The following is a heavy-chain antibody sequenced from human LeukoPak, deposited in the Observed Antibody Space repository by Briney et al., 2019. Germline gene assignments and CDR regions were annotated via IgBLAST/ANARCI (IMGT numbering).Heavy chain of an antibody. CDR3: ARDRAWNYFDY. V-gene: IGHV3-30*03. CDR1: GFTFSRHG. J-gene: IGHJ4*02. D-gene: IGHD3-3*01. Sequence: GGSLRLSCAPSGFTFSRHGMHWVRQAPGKGLEWVAIISNDGSRKYYAHSVEGRFTISRDNSKNTLYLQMGSLRAEDTAVYYCARDRAWNYFDYWGQGTLVTVSS. CDR2: ISNDGSRK.